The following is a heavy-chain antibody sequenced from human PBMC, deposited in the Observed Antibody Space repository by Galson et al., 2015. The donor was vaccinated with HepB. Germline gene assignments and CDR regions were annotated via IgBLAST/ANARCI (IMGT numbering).Heavy chain of an antibody. Sequence: SLRLSCAASGFTSSRNAMHWVRQAPAKGLAYVSGISSNGGSTYYADSVKGRFTISRDTSKNTLYLQMSSLRTEDTAVYYCVKDRATLVRGIGIDWFDPWGQGTLVTVSS. CDR1: GFTSSRNA. V-gene: IGHV3-64D*06. CDR3: VKDRATLVRGIGIDWFDP. D-gene: IGHD3-10*01. CDR2: ISSNGGST. J-gene: IGHJ5*02.